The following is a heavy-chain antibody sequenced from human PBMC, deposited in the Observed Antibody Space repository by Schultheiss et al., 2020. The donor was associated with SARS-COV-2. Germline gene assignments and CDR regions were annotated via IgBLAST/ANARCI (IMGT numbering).Heavy chain of an antibody. Sequence: SQTLSLTCTVSGGSISSGGYYWSWIRQHPGKGLEWIGYIYYSGSTYYNPSLKSRVTISVDTSKNQFSLKLSSVTAADTAVYYCARSRAHNYYGSGSLNYWGQGTLVTVSS. J-gene: IGHJ4*02. D-gene: IGHD3-10*01. CDR3: ARSRAHNYYGSGSLNY. CDR1: GGSISSGGYY. V-gene: IGHV4-31*03. CDR2: IYYSGST.